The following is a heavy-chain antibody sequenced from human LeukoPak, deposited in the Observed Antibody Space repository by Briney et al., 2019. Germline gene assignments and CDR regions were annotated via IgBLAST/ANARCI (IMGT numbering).Heavy chain of an antibody. CDR2: IKQDGSEK. V-gene: IGHV3-7*01. Sequence: GGSLRLSCAASGFTFSNYWMSWVRQAPGKGLEWVANIKQDGSEKYYVDSVKGRFTVSRDNAKNSLYLQMNSLRAEDTAVYYCAKDRSGPAEHWGQGTLVTVSS. CDR3: AKDRSGPAEH. CDR1: GFTFSNYW. J-gene: IGHJ1*01.